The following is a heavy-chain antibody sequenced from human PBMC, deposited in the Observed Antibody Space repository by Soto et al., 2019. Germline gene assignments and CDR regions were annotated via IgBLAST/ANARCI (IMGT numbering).Heavy chain of an antibody. CDR3: AKGGITMVRGANDY. J-gene: IGHJ4*02. CDR1: GFTFDDYA. CDR2: ISWNSGSI. Sequence: GGSLRLSCAASGFTFDDYAMHWVRQAPGKGLEWVSGISWNSGSIGYADSVKGRFTISRDNAKNSLYLQMNSLRAEDTALYYCAKGGITMVRGANDYWGQGTLVTVSS. V-gene: IGHV3-9*01. D-gene: IGHD3-10*01.